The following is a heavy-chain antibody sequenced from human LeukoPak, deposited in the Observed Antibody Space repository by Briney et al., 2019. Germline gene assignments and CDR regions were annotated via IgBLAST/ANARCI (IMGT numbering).Heavy chain of an antibody. V-gene: IGHV4-59*01. Sequence: PSETLSLTCTVSGGSINSYYWSWIRQPPGKGLEWIGYIYYIGSTNYNPSLKSRVTISVDTSKNQFSLKLSSVTAADTAVYYCARGMVVTASPFDYWGQGTLVTVSA. J-gene: IGHJ4*02. CDR2: IYYIGST. D-gene: IGHD2-21*02. CDR3: ARGMVVTASPFDY. CDR1: GGSINSYY.